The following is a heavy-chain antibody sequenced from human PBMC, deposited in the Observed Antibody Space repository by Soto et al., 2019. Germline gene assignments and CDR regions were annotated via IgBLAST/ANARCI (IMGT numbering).Heavy chain of an antibody. V-gene: IGHV4-39*01. CDR1: GGSISSSSYY. CDR2: IYYSGST. D-gene: IGHD6-25*01. Sequence: ETLSLTCTVSGGSISSSSYYWGWIRQPPGKGLEWIGSIYYSGSTYYNPSLKSRVTISVDTSKNQFSLKLSSVTAADTAVYYCARLGSDYYYYGMDVWGQGTTVTVSS. J-gene: IGHJ6*02. CDR3: ARLGSDYYYYGMDV.